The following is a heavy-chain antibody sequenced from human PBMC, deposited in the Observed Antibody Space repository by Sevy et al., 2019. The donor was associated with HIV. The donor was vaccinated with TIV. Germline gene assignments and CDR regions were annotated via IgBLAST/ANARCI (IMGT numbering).Heavy chain of an antibody. V-gene: IGHV3-7*01. J-gene: IGHJ4*02. CDR1: GFTFSNYW. Sequence: GGSLRLSCTASGFTFSNYWMSWVRQTPGKGLEWLANIKSDGGQKYYVDSVRGRFTISRDNAKNSLYLQMNSLRDEDTAVYYCARKGLAPDYWGQGTLVTVSS. CDR2: IKSDGGQK. CDR3: ARKGLAPDY. D-gene: IGHD6-19*01.